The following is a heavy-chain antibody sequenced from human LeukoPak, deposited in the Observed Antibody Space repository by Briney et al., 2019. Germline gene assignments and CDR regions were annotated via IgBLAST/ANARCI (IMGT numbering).Heavy chain of an antibody. Sequence: GGSLRLSCAASGFTFSSYAMSWVRQAPGKGLEWVSAISGSGGTTHYADSVKGRFTISRDNSKNTLYLQMNSLRAEDAAVYYCAKRGSGWPSDFDYRGQGTLVTVSS. CDR3: AKRGSGWPSDFDY. D-gene: IGHD6-19*01. V-gene: IGHV3-23*01. CDR1: GFTFSSYA. CDR2: ISGSGGTT. J-gene: IGHJ4*02.